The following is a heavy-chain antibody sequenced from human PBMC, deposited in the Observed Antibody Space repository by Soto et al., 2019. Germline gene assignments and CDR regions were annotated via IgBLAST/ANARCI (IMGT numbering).Heavy chain of an antibody. D-gene: IGHD2-15*01. CDR2: IWFDGSDK. J-gene: IGHJ3*02. CDR3: ARLYCSASSCYSVGAFDI. Sequence: GGSLRLSCAASGFTFSSYGMHWVRQAPGKGLEWVALIWFDGSDKYYTESVKGRFTISRDNSKSTLYLQMNSLRAEDTAVYYCARLYCSASSCYSVGAFDIRGQGTMVTV. V-gene: IGHV3-33*01. CDR1: GFTFSSYG.